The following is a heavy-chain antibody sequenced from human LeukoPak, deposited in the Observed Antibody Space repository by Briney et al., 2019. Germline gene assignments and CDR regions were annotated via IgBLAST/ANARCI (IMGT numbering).Heavy chain of an antibody. J-gene: IGHJ4*02. CDR2: ISSRSDYI. CDR1: GFTFSSYA. V-gene: IGHV3-21*01. D-gene: IGHD3-22*01. Sequence: GGSLRLSCAASGFTFSSYAMNWVRQAPGKGLEWVSIISSRSDYIYYADSVKGRFTISRDNAQNSLYLQMHSLRAEDTAVYYCARDSTDYYDSSGYYGALDSWGQGTLVTVSS. CDR3: ARDSTDYYDSSGYYGALDS.